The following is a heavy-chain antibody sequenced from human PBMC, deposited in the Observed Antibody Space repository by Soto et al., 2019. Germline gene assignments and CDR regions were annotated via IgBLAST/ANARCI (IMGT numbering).Heavy chain of an antibody. V-gene: IGHV3-30*03. Sequence: QVQLVESGGGVVQPGRSLRLSCAASGFTFSSYGVHWVRQAPGKGLEWVAVIPYAGSNKYYADSVKGRFTISRDNSKNTLYLQMNSLRAEDTAVYYCVGGPAATGDYWGQGTLVTVSS. CDR1: GFTFSSYG. J-gene: IGHJ4*02. D-gene: IGHD2-2*01. CDR3: VGGPAATGDY. CDR2: IPYAGSNK.